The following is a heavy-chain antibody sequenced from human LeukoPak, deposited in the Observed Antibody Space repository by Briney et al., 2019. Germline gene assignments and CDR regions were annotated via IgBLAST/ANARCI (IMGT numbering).Heavy chain of an antibody. V-gene: IGHV1-8*01. CDR2: MSPSSGNT. J-gene: IGHJ4*02. CDR3: TRGEGIVGSY. CDR1: GYIFTTYD. Sequence: ASVKASCKASGYIFTTYDINWVRQAPGQGPEWLGWMSPSSGNTGLAQKFQGRVSMTRDTSIHTAYMELSSLTSDDTAVYYCTRGEGIVGSYWGQGTLVTVSS. D-gene: IGHD1-26*01.